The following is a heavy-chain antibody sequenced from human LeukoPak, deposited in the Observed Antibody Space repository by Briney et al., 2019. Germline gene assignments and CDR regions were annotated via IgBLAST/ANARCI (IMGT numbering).Heavy chain of an antibody. CDR3: ARDRGGWQLRDFDY. Sequence: PGRSLRLSCAASGFTFSSYGMHWVRQAPGKGLEWVAFISYDGSNKYYAESVKGRFTISRDNSKNTLYLQMNSLRAEDTAVYYCARDRGGWQLRDFDYWGQGTLVTVSS. J-gene: IGHJ4*02. CDR2: ISYDGSNK. D-gene: IGHD1-26*01. V-gene: IGHV3-30*03. CDR1: GFTFSSYG.